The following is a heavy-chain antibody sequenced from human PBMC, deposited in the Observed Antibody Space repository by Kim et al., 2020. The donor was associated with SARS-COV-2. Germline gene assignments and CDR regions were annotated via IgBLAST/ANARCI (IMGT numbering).Heavy chain of an antibody. CDR3: AKWGLMEVGSYYFDY. CDR1: GFTFGDYA. D-gene: IGHD1-26*01. Sequence: GGSLRLSCAASGFTFGDYAMHWVRQAPGKGLEWVSGISWNSGSIGYADSVKGRFTISRDNAKNPLYLQMNSLRAEDTALYYCAKWGLMEVGSYYFDYWGQGTLVTVSS. J-gene: IGHJ4*02. V-gene: IGHV3-9*01. CDR2: ISWNSGSI.